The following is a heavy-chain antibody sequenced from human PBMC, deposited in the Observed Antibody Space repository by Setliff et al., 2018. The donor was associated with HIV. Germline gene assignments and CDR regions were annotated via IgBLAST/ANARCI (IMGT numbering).Heavy chain of an antibody. Sequence: PGGSLRLSCVVSGFTFSHYAMYWVRQAPGKGLEWVAGISGAGATTYYADSVKGRFTISRDNSKDTLYLQMNSLRAEDTAVYYCAKDGYSDYLNSYFDYWGQGTLVTVSS. D-gene: IGHD4-17*01. V-gene: IGHV3-23*01. CDR3: AKDGYSDYLNSYFDY. CDR2: ISGAGATT. CDR1: GFTFSHYA. J-gene: IGHJ4*02.